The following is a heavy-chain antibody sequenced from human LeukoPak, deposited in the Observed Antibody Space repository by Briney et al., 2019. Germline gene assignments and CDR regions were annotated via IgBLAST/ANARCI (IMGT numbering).Heavy chain of an antibody. V-gene: IGHV3-72*01. CDR3: ATETKDSSAYYYFDY. Sequence: GGSLRLSCVASGSTFSDHYMDWVRQAPGKGPEWVARIRNRARGYTTDYAASAKGRFTISRDDSEGSLYLQMNSLQTEDTAVYYCATETKDSSAYYYFDYWGQGALVTVSS. CDR2: IRNRARGYTT. CDR1: GSTFSDHY. J-gene: IGHJ4*02. D-gene: IGHD3-22*01.